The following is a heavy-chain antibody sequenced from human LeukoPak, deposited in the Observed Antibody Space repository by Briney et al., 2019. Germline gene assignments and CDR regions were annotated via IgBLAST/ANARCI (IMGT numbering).Heavy chain of an antibody. Sequence: GGSLRLSCAASGFTFSSHWMHWVRQAPGKGLVWVSRINSDGSSTSYADSVKGRFTISRDNAKNTLYLQMNSLRAGDTAVYYCARLIVVGDAFDIWGQGTMVTVSS. CDR3: ARLIVVGDAFDI. D-gene: IGHD3-22*01. CDR1: GFTFSSHW. J-gene: IGHJ3*02. V-gene: IGHV3-74*01. CDR2: INSDGSST.